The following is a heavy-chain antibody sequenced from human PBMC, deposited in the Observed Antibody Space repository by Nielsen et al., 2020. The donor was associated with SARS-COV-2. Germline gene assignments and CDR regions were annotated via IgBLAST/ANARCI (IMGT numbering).Heavy chain of an antibody. CDR1: GFTFSSYS. Sequence: GESLKISCAASGFTFSSYSINWVRQAPGKGLEWVSSISSSSSYIYYADSVKGRFTISRDNAKNSLYLQMNSLRAEDTAVCYCARGDYDILTGYYILYYFDYWGQGTLVTVSS. V-gene: IGHV3-21*01. CDR3: ARGDYDILTGYYILYYFDY. D-gene: IGHD3-9*01. J-gene: IGHJ4*02. CDR2: ISSSSSYI.